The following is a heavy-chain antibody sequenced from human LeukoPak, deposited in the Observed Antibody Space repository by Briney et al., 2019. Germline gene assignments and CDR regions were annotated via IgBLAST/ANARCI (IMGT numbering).Heavy chain of an antibody. J-gene: IGHJ5*02. CDR3: ARSRTMTGGWFDP. Sequence: PSETLSLTCAVYGGSFSGYYWSWIRQPPGKGLEWIGEINHSGSTNYNPSLESRVTISVDTSKNQFSLKLSSVTAADTAVYYCARSRTMTGGWFDPWGQGTLVTVSS. CDR1: GGSFSGYY. CDR2: INHSGST. D-gene: IGHD3-22*01. V-gene: IGHV4-34*01.